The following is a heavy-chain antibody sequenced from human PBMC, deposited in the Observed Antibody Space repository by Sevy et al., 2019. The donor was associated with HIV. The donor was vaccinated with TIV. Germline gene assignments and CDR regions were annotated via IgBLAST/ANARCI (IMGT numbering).Heavy chain of an antibody. CDR3: ATAPGYYDSAPFDY. D-gene: IGHD3-22*01. CDR1: GFTFNNAW. CDR2: IKSKIDGETT. Sequence: GGSLRLSCAVSGFTFNNAWMNWVRQAPGTGLQWVGLIKSKIDGETTDYAAPVKGRFTISRDDSKNTVFLQMNSLKIEDTAGYYCATAPGYYDSAPFDYWGPGTLVTVSS. J-gene: IGHJ4*02. V-gene: IGHV3-15*01.